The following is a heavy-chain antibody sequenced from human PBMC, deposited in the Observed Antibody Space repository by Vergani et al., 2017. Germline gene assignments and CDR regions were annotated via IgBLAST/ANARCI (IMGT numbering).Heavy chain of an antibody. CDR3: ARDFGGYYDSSGYFDY. CDR1: GGSISSSSYY. Sequence: QLQLQESGPGLVKPSETLSLTCTVSGGSISSSSYYWGWIRQPPGKGLEWIGSIYYSGSTYYNPSLKSRVTISVDTSKNQFSLKLSSGTAADTAVYYCARDFGGYYDSSGYFDYWGQGTLVTVSS. CDR2: IYYSGST. V-gene: IGHV4-39*07. J-gene: IGHJ4*02. D-gene: IGHD3-22*01.